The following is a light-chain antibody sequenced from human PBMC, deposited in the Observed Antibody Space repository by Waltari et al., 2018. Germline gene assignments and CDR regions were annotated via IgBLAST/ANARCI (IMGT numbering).Light chain of an antibody. CDR2: GPS. J-gene: IGKJ4*01. V-gene: IGKV3-15*01. CDR1: QSVSSN. CDR3: QQYKNWPPVT. Sequence: EIVMTQSPATLSVSPGERATLSCRASQSVSSNLAWYQQKPGQAPSLLIYGPSTRATGIPARFSGSGSGTEFTLTISSLQSEDFALYYCQQYKNWPPVTFGGGTKVEIK.